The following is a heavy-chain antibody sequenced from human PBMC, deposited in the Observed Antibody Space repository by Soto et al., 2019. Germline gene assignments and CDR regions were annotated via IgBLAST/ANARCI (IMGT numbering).Heavy chain of an antibody. CDR1: GGSISSSSYY. CDR2: IYYSGST. Sequence: QLQLQESGPGLVKPSETLSLTCTVSGGSISSSSYYWGWIRQPPGKGLEWIGSIYYSGSTYYNPSLKSRVTISVDTSKNQFSLKLSSVTAADTAVYYCARGFVAAPTDYWGQGTLVTVSS. CDR3: ARGFVAAPTDY. J-gene: IGHJ4*02. V-gene: IGHV4-39*01. D-gene: IGHD6-6*01.